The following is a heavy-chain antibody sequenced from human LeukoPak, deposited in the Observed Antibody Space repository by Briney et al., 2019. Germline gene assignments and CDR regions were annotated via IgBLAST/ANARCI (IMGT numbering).Heavy chain of an antibody. V-gene: IGHV3-49*03. D-gene: IGHD6-6*01. J-gene: IGHJ4*02. CDR1: GFTFGDYA. CDR3: TTDSSRNDY. Sequence: GGSLRLSCTASGFTFGDYAMSWFRQAPGKGLEWVGFIRSKADGGTTDYAAPVKGRFTISRDDSKNTLYLQMNSLKTEDTAVYYCTTDSSRNDYWGQGTLVTVSS. CDR2: IRSKADGGTT.